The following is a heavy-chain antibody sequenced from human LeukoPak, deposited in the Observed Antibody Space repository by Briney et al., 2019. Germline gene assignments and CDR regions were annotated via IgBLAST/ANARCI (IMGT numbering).Heavy chain of an antibody. J-gene: IGHJ3*02. D-gene: IGHD2-15*01. CDR1: GGTFSSYA. CDR3: ARVGLMVAPQEAFDI. CDR2: IIPIFGTA. Sequence: ASVKVSCKASGGTFSSYAISWVRQAPGQGLEWMGRIIPIFGTANYAQKFQGRVTITTDESTSTAYMELSSLRSEDTAVYYCARVGLMVAPQEAFDIWGQGTMLTVSS. V-gene: IGHV1-69*05.